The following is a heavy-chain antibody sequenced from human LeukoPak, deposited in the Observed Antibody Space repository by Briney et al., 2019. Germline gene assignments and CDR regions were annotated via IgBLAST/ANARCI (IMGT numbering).Heavy chain of an antibody. CDR1: GFTFSSYW. CDR2: IKQDGSEK. J-gene: IGHJ4*02. D-gene: IGHD3-22*01. Sequence: GGSLRLSCAASGFTFSSYWMSWVRQAPGKGLEWVANIKQDGSEKYYVDSVKGRFTISRDNSKNSLYLQMNSLRTEDTALYYCAKDIRPFRPIAYYYDSSGYLFDYWGQGTLVTVSS. V-gene: IGHV3-7*03. CDR3: AKDIRPFRPIAYYYDSSGYLFDY.